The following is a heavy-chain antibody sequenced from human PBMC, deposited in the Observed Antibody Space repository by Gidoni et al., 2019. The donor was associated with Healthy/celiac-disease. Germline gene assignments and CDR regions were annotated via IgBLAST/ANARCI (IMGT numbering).Heavy chain of an antibody. Sequence: EVQLVESGGGLVQPGGSLRLSCASSGLPCSSSWMCWGRQAPGKGLEWVGNIKKDGSEKYYVDSVKCRFTISRDNAKNSLYLQMNSLRAEDTAVDYCARGSYVVGDCYAFDIWGQGTMVTVSS. J-gene: IGHJ3*02. V-gene: IGHV3-7*01. D-gene: IGHD2-21*01. CDR1: GLPCSSSW. CDR2: IKKDGSEK. CDR3: ARGSYVVGDCYAFDI.